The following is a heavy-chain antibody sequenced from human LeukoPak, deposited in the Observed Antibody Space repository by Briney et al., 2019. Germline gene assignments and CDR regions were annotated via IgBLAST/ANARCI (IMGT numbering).Heavy chain of an antibody. CDR1: GYSFTSFG. CDR3: VRDLGVDTSMIFFDY. D-gene: IGHD5-18*01. Sequence: ASVKVSCKASGYSFTSFGISWVRPAPGQGLEWMGWISAYNGNTNYVQKFQGRVTMTTDISTSTAYMELRSLRSDDTAVFYCVRDLGVDTSMIFFDYWGQGTLVTVSS. V-gene: IGHV1-18*01. J-gene: IGHJ4*02. CDR2: ISAYNGNT.